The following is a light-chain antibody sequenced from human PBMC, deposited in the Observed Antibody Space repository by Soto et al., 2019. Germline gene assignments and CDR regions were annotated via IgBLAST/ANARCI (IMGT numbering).Light chain of an antibody. V-gene: IGLV2-14*02. J-gene: IGLJ1*01. Sequence: QSALTQPASVSGSPGQSITISCTGTSNDIGGYNLVSWYQQHPGKAPKLIIFEANKRPSGVSDRFSGSRSGNTASLTISALQAEDEADYYCQSYDSSLSVLFGTGTKVTVL. CDR2: EAN. CDR3: QSYDSSLSVL. CDR1: SNDIGGYNL.